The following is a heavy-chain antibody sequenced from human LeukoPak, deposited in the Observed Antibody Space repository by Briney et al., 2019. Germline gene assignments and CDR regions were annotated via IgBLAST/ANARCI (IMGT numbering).Heavy chain of an antibody. J-gene: IGHJ5*02. V-gene: IGHV4-38-2*01. CDR1: GYSLSSGYY. Sequence: PSETLSLTCAVSGYSLSSGYYWGWIRQPPGKGLEWIGSIYHSGSTYYNPSLKSRVTISVDTSKNQFSLKLSSVTAADTAVYYCARHLPILNWFDPWGQGTLVTVSS. CDR3: ARHLPILNWFDP. CDR2: IYHSGST.